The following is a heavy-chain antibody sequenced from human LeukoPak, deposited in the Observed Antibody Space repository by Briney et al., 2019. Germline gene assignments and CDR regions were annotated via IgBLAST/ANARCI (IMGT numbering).Heavy chain of an antibody. V-gene: IGHV3-23*01. CDR2: ISERGGST. Sequence: GGSLRLSYVVSGIRLSNYAMTWVRQAPGKGLEWVSYISERGGSTTYADSVKGRFTISRDTSLNTLYLQMNNLRAEDTAVYFCAKRGVVIRGILVIGYHQEAYHYDFWGQGVLVTVSS. CDR1: GIRLSNYA. CDR3: AKRGVVIRGILVIGYHQEAYHYDF. J-gene: IGHJ4*02. D-gene: IGHD3-10*01.